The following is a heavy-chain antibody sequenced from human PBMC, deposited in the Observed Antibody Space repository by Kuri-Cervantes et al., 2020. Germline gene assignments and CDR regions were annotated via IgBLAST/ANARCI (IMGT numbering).Heavy chain of an antibody. Sequence: GESLKISCVASGFAFSMYGMYWVRQAPGKGLEYVSAIGSNGVNTEYADSVKGRFTISRDNSKNTLYLQIGSLRAEDMAVYYCARTKYYYDSSGSPVGGFDIWGQGTMVTVSS. CDR3: ARTKYYYDSSGSPVGGFDI. CDR1: GFAFSMYG. V-gene: IGHV3-64*02. D-gene: IGHD3-22*01. CDR2: IGSNGVNT. J-gene: IGHJ3*02.